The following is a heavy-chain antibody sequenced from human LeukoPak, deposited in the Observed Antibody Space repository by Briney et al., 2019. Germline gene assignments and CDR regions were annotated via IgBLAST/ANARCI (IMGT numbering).Heavy chain of an antibody. D-gene: IGHD3-22*01. Sequence: SLRLSXAASGFTFSSYGMHWVRQAPGKGLEWVAVIWYDGRNKYYADSVKGRFTISRDNSKNTLYLQMNSLRAEDTTVYYCAREYYYDSSDAFDIWGQGTMVTVSS. V-gene: IGHV3-33*01. CDR2: IWYDGRNK. CDR3: AREYYYDSSDAFDI. CDR1: GFTFSSYG. J-gene: IGHJ3*02.